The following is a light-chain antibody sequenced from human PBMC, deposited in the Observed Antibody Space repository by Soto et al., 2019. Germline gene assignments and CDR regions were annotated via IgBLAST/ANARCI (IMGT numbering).Light chain of an antibody. CDR3: AAWDDSLNGPGV. Sequence: QSVLTQPPSASGTPGQRVTISCSGSSSNIGTNYVYWYQQLPGTAPKLLIYSNNQRPSGFPDRFSGSKSGTSASLAISGLRSEDEADYFCAAWDDSLNGPGVFGGGTKLTVL. J-gene: IGLJ3*02. V-gene: IGLV1-47*01. CDR2: SNN. CDR1: SSNIGTNY.